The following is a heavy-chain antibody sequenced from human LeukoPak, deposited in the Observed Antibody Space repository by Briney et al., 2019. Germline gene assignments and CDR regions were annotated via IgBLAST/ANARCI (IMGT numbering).Heavy chain of an antibody. V-gene: IGHV4-39*01. Sequence: SETLSLTCTVSGGSISSSSYYWGWIRQPPGKGLERIGSIYYSGSTYYNPSLKSRVTISVDTSKNQFSLKLSSVTAADTAVYYCARHYPGYDIVVVPAAMAFDYWGQGTLVTVSS. D-gene: IGHD2-2*01. CDR1: GGSISSSSYY. CDR3: ARHYPGYDIVVVPAAMAFDY. J-gene: IGHJ4*02. CDR2: IYYSGST.